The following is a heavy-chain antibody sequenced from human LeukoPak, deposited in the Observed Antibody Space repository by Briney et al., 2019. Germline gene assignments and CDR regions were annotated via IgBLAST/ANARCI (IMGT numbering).Heavy chain of an antibody. Sequence: GGSLRLSCAASGFTFSSYGMHWVRQAPGKGLEWVAFIRYDGSNKYYADSVKGRFTISRDNSKNTLYLQMNSLRAEDTAVYYCAKGGSYYSYYYYYMDVWGKGTTVTISS. CDR2: IRYDGSNK. V-gene: IGHV3-30*02. J-gene: IGHJ6*03. CDR3: AKGGSYYSYYYYYMDV. CDR1: GFTFSSYG. D-gene: IGHD1-26*01.